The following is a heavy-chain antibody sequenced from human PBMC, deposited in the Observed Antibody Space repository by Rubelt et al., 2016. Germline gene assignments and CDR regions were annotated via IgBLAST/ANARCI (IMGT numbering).Heavy chain of an antibody. CDR3: AKDTGQFFSDGNNH. D-gene: IGHD3-3*01. J-gene: IGHJ5*02. V-gene: IGHV3-33*06. Sequence: HWVRQAPGKGLEWVALIWYDGSNKYFVDSVKGRFTISRDNSKNTLYLQMNSLRAEDTAVYYCAKDTGQFFSDGNNHWGQGTLVTVSS. CDR2: IWYDGSNK.